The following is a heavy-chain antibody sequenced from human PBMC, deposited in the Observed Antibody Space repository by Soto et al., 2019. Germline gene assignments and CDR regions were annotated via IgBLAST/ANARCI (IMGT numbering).Heavy chain of an antibody. J-gene: IGHJ5*02. D-gene: IGHD3-22*01. CDR2: IYHSGST. CDR3: ARDNDYDGSGYYNWFDP. Sequence: SETLSLTCAVSGYSISSGYYWGWIRQPPGKGLEWIGSIYHSGSTYYNPSLKSRVTISVDTSKNQFSLKLSSVTAADTAVYYCARDNDYDGSGYYNWFDPWGQGTLVTVSS. V-gene: IGHV4-38-2*02. CDR1: GYSISSGYY.